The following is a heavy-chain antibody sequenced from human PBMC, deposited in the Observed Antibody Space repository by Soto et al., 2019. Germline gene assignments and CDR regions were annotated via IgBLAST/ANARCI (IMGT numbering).Heavy chain of an antibody. V-gene: IGHV4-59*08. Sequence: SETLSLTCSVSGGSISSHSWNWIRQPPGRGLEWIGHVYSSGSTNYNPSLESRVTISVDTSKNQFSLKLTSLTAADTSVYYCARRVQANSAVVQGNWLDPWGQGTLVTVS. CDR1: GGSISSHS. J-gene: IGHJ5*02. CDR2: VYSSGST. CDR3: ARRVQANSAVVQGNWLDP. D-gene: IGHD5-18*01.